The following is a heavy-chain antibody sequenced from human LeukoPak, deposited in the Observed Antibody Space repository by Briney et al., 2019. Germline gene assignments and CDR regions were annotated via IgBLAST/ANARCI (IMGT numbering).Heavy chain of an antibody. V-gene: IGHV3-48*01. J-gene: IGHJ4*02. D-gene: IGHD3-22*01. CDR3: ARDLPTYYYDSSGPGVAAHFDY. CDR1: GFTFSSYS. CDR2: ISSSSSNI. Sequence: GSLRLSCAASGFTFSSYSMYWVRQAPGKGLEWVSYISSSSSNIYYADSVKGRFTISRDNAKNSFYLQMNSLRAEDTAVYYCARDLPTYYYDSSGPGVAAHFDYWGQGTLVTVSS.